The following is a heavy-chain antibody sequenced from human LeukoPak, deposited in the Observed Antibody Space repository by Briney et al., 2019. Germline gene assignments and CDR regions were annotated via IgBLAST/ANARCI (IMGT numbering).Heavy chain of an antibody. CDR1: GFTFSDYY. Sequence: GGSLRLSCAASGFTFSDYYMSWIRQAPGKGLEWVGRIKSKTSGGTADYAAPVKGRFTISRDDSKNTLYLQMNSLRTEDTAVYYCTTVGDWGQGTLVTVSS. D-gene: IGHD2-15*01. CDR2: IKSKTSGGTA. J-gene: IGHJ4*02. CDR3: TTVGD. V-gene: IGHV3-15*01.